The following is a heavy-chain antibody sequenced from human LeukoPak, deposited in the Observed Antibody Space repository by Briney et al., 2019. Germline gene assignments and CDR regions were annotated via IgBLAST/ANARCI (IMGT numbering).Heavy chain of an antibody. J-gene: IGHJ6*03. CDR1: GGSISSYY. D-gene: IGHD2-15*01. Sequence: PSETLSLTCTVSGGSISSYYWSWIRQPPGKGLEWIGYMYYSGSTNYNPSLKSRVTISVDTSKNQFSLKLSSVTAADTAVYYCARGIVVVAQLGYYYYYMDVWGKGTTVTISS. CDR2: MYYSGST. V-gene: IGHV4-59*08. CDR3: ARGIVVVAQLGYYYYYMDV.